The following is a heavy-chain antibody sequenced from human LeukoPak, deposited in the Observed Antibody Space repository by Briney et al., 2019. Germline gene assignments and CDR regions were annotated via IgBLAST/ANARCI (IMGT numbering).Heavy chain of an antibody. V-gene: IGHV3-73*01. D-gene: IGHD1-26*01. J-gene: IGHJ4*02. Sequence: GGSLRLSCAAYGFTFSGSDMHWDRQASGKGLEWVGRIRSKANSYATAYAASVKGRFTISRDDSKNTAYLQMNSLKTEDTAVYYCTRSGSYSDDWGQGTRVTVSS. CDR1: GFTFSGSD. CDR2: IRSKANSYAT. CDR3: TRSGSYSDD.